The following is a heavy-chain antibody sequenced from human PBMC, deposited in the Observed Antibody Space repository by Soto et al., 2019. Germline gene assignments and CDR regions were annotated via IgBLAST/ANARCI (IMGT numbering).Heavy chain of an antibody. D-gene: IGHD1-7*01. Sequence: QVRLVQSGAEVKKPGASVKVTCKPSGYTFIDAYIHWVRQAPGQGLEWLGWINPKNGGTNYAQKFQGRVTMTRDTSCSTAFMALSSLNSNDTAVYYCAREEGTELDFWGQGTLVTVSS. CDR1: GYTFIDAY. CDR2: INPKNGGT. J-gene: IGHJ4*02. V-gene: IGHV1-2*02. CDR3: AREEGTELDF.